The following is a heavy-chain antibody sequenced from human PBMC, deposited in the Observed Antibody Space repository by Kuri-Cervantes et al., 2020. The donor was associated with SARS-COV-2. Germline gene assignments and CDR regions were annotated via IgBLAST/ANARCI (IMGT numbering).Heavy chain of an antibody. CDR3: ARVGGTGFDY. J-gene: IGHJ4*02. Sequence: GSLRLSCAVYGGSFSGYYWSWIRQPPGKGLEWIGEINHSGSTDYNPSLKSRVTISVDTSKNQFSLKLSSVTAADTAVYYCARVGGTGFDYWGQGTLVTVSS. D-gene: IGHD1-1*01. CDR2: INHSGST. V-gene: IGHV4-34*01. CDR1: GGSFSGYY.